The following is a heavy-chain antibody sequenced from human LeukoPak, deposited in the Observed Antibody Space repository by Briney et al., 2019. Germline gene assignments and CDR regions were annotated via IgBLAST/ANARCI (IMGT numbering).Heavy chain of an antibody. CDR3: ARDFFDTASRPYYFDY. D-gene: IGHD3-3*01. CDR2: INPNSGGT. CDR1: GYTFTGYY. V-gene: IGHV1-2*02. Sequence: ASVKVSCKASGYTFTGYYMHWVRQAPGQGLEWMGWINPNSGGTNYAQKFQGRVTMTRDTSISTAYMELSRLRSDDTAVYYCARDFFDTASRPYYFDYWGQGTLVTVSS. J-gene: IGHJ4*02.